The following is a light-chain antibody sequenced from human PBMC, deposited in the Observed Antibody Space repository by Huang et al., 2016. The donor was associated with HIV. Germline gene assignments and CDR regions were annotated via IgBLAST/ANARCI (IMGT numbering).Light chain of an antibody. CDR1: QDIGTY. J-gene: IGKJ4*01. CDR2: DAS. CDR3: QQLNTFPLT. Sequence: IQLTQSPSSLSASVCDRVTITCRASQDIGTYLAWYQQKPGRAPTVLFYDASRLQSEVTSRFSGSESGTQFTLTISSLQPEDFAMYYCQQLNTFPLTFGGGTKVEF. V-gene: IGKV1-9*01.